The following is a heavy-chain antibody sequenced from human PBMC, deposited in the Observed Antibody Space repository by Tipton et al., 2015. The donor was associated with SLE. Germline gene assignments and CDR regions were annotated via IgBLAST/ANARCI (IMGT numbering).Heavy chain of an antibody. J-gene: IGHJ6*02. CDR3: ARGMVTWRGAILGVDV. Sequence: TLSLTCSVSGCSISSNYWIWIRQPPGKGLEWIGYISDGGGTNHNPSLKSRVTISVDPAKNQFSLKLTSVTAADTAVYYCARGMVTWRGAILGVDVWGQGTTVNVSS. CDR1: GCSISSNY. D-gene: IGHD2-21*02. CDR2: ISDGGGT. V-gene: IGHV4-59*08.